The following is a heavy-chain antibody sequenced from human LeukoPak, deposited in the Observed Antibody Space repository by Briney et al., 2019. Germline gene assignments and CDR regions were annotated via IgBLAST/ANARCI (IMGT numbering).Heavy chain of an antibody. CDR3: ARSPQLDIVVVVAAIDY. CDR1: GFTFSSYS. D-gene: IGHD2-15*01. V-gene: IGHV3-21*01. J-gene: IGHJ4*02. Sequence: GGSLRLSCAASGFTFSSYSMNWVRQAPGKGLEWVSSTSSGSSYIYYADSVKGRFTISRDNAKNSLYLQMNSLRAEDTAVYYCARSPQLDIVVVVAAIDYWGQGTLVTVSS. CDR2: TSSGSSYI.